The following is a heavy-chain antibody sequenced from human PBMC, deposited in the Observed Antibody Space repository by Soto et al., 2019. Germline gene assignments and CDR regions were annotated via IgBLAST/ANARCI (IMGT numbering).Heavy chain of an antibody. CDR3: AKDRGGTTGYYFDC. V-gene: IGHV3-9*01. D-gene: IGHD1-7*01. Sequence: EVQLVESGGGLVQPGRSLRLSCAASGFTFDDYAMHWVRQAPGKGLEWVSGISWNSGSIGYADSVKGRFTISRDNAENSLYRHMISLRGEDTALYYCAKDRGGTTGYYFDCWGQGTLVTVSS. CDR2: ISWNSGSI. CDR1: GFTFDDYA. J-gene: IGHJ4*02.